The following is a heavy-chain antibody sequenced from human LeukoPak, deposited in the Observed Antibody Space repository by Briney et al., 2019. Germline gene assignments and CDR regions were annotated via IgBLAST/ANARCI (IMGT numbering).Heavy chain of an antibody. J-gene: IGHJ4*02. V-gene: IGHV3-33*08. CDR3: ARDASYSSSGYHGLDY. CDR2: IWYDGSNK. D-gene: IGHD3-22*01. CDR1: GFTFSNYA. Sequence: GGSLRLSCAASGFTFSNYAMSWVRPAPGKGLEWVAVIWYDGSNKYYADSVKGRFTISRDNSKNTLYLQMNSLRAEDMAVYYCARDASYSSSGYHGLDYWGQGTLVTVSS.